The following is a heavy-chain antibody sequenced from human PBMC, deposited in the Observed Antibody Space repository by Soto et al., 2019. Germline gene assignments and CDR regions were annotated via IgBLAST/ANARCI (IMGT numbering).Heavy chain of an antibody. CDR3: ARRYDFWSGYFFHEVIDY. V-gene: IGHV5-10-1*01. Sequence: GESLKISCKGSGYSSTSYWISWVRQMPGKGLEWMGRIDPSDSYTNYSPSFQGHVTISADKSISTAYLQWSSLKASDTAMYYCARRYDFWSGYFFHEVIDYWGQGTLVTVSS. CDR2: IDPSDSYT. D-gene: IGHD3-3*01. CDR1: GYSSTSYW. J-gene: IGHJ4*02.